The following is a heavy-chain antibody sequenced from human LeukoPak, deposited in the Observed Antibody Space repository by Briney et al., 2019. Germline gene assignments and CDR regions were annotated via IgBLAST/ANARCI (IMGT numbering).Heavy chain of an antibody. CDR1: GGTFISYA. J-gene: IGHJ4*02. V-gene: IGHV1-69*04. D-gene: IGHD1-26*01. CDR2: IIPILGIA. CDR3: AREPLGVGATGFDY. Sequence: SVKVSCKASGGTFISYAISWVRQAPGQGLEWMGRIIPILGIANYAQKFQGRVTITADKSTSTAYMELSSLRSEDTAVYYCAREPLGVGATGFDYWGQGTLVTVSS.